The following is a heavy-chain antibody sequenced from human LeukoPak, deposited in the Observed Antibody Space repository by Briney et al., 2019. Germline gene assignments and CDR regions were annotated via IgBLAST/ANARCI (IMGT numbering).Heavy chain of an antibody. V-gene: IGHV4-59*08. CDR3: ARHPKWGHWYFDL. CDR1: GGSISSYY. D-gene: IGHD7-27*01. Sequence: SETLSLTCTVSGGSISSYYWSWIRQPPGEGLEWIGYIYYSGSTNYNPSLKSRVTISVDTSKNRFSLKLSSVAAADTAVYYCARHPKWGHWYFDLWGRGTLVTVSS. CDR2: IYYSGST. J-gene: IGHJ2*01.